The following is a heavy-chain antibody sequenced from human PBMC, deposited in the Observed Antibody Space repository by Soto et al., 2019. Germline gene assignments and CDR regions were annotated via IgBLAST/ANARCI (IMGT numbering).Heavy chain of an antibody. CDR2: ISSGRAYI. V-gene: IGHV3-21*06. CDR1: TFSMYS. J-gene: IGHJ5*02. D-gene: IGHD1-26*01. Sequence: EVQVVESGGGLVKPGGSLRLSCTFTFSMYSMNWVRQAPGKGLEWVASISSGRAYIKYAESVKGRFTISRDNAKNSLHLQMNSLRAEDTAIYHCARDQGGSYDSWFDPWGQGTLVTVSS. CDR3: ARDQGGSYDSWFDP.